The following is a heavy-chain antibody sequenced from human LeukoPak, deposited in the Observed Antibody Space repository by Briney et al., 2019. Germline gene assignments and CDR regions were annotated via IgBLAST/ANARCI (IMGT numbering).Heavy chain of an antibody. V-gene: IGHV1-8*01. CDR3: ARGYYSDSSNYYLIDY. D-gene: IGHD3-22*01. Sequence: ASVTVSCKASGYTFTSYDINWVRQASGQGLEWMGWMNPNSGNTGYAQKFQDRVSMTWNTSISTAYMELSSLRSEDTAVYHCARGYYSDSSNYYLIDYWGQGTLVTVSS. J-gene: IGHJ4*02. CDR2: MNPNSGNT. CDR1: GYTFTSYD.